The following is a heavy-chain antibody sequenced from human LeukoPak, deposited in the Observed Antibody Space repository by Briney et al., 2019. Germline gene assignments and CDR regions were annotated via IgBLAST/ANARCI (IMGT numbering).Heavy chain of an antibody. Sequence: SETLSLTCTVSGGSISSSSYYWGWIRQPPGKGLEWIGSIYYSGSTYYNPSLKSRVTISVDTSKNQFSLKLSSVTAADTAVYYVARWRRECFRAIRRFVYWGQGTLVTVSS. J-gene: IGHJ4*02. CDR1: GGSISSSSYY. CDR2: IYYSGST. V-gene: IGHV4-39*01. CDR3: ARWRRECFRAIRRFVY. D-gene: IGHD2-21*01.